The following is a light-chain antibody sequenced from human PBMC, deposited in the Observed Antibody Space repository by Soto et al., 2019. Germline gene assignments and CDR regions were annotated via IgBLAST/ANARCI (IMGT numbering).Light chain of an antibody. V-gene: IGKV1-5*01. J-gene: IGKJ3*01. Sequence: DIQMTQSPSTLSASVGDRVTITCRASQSISRSLAWYQQKSGKAPKLLIYDASSLESGVPSWFSGSGFGTEFTLTISGLQPDDFATYYCQQYQSYFLTFGPGTTVDMK. CDR3: QQYQSYFLT. CDR1: QSISRS. CDR2: DAS.